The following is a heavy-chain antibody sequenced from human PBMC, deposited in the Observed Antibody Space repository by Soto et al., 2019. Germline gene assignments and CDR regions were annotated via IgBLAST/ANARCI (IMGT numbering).Heavy chain of an antibody. V-gene: IGHV4-31*03. J-gene: IGHJ4*02. Sequence: QVQLQESGPGLVKPSQTLSLTCTVSGGSIYTGGFYWSWTRQLPGKSLEWLGYIYYTGSTQYTPSLTSRLTISTDTSDNQFSLRLTSVTAADTAVYYCATSLVTSRTRVDYWGQGTLVTVSS. D-gene: IGHD1-26*01. CDR3: ATSLVTSRTRVDY. CDR1: GGSIYTGGFY. CDR2: IYYTGST.